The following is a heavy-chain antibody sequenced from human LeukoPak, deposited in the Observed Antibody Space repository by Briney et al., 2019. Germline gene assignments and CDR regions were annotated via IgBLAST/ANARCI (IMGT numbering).Heavy chain of an antibody. D-gene: IGHD1-26*01. J-gene: IGHJ4*02. Sequence: SETLSLTCTVSGASVSSISYYWGWIRQPPGKAFEWIGTVYYRGNTYYNPTPRGRVTISLDTSKNQFSLKLSSVTAADTAVYYWARGWEVNGPLDYWGQGPLVTVS. CDR2: VYYRGNT. V-gene: IGHV4-39*01. CDR1: GASVSSISYY. CDR3: ARGWEVNGPLDY.